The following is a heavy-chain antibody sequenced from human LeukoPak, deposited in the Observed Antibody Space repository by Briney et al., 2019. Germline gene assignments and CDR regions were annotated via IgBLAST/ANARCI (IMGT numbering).Heavy chain of an antibody. J-gene: IGHJ4*02. V-gene: IGHV1-2*04. CDR2: INPNSGGT. Sequence: AASVKVSCTASGYTFTGCYMHWVRQAPGQGLEWMGWINPNSGGTNYAQKFQGWVTMTRDTSISTAYMELSRLRSDDTAVYYCARSSSGYYPYYFDYWGQGTLVTVSS. CDR3: ARSSSGYYPYYFDY. CDR1: GYTFTGCY. D-gene: IGHD3-22*01.